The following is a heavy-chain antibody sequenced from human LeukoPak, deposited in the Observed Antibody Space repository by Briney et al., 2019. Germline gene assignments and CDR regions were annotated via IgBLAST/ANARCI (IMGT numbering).Heavy chain of an antibody. J-gene: IGHJ2*01. CDR3: ARRYYCSSGYYGYFDL. Sequence: SETLSLTCTVSGGSNSRYYWSWIRKPAGKGLEGMGGLYTSGSTNYSPSLKSRVTMSVDTSKKQCSLKLSSVTAADAAVYYCARRYYCSSGYYGYFDLWGRGTLVTVSS. CDR2: LYTSGST. V-gene: IGHV4-4*07. D-gene: IGHD3-22*01. CDR1: GGSNSRYY.